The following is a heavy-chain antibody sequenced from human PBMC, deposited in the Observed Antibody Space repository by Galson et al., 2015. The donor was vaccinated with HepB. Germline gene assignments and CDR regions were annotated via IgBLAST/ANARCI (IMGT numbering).Heavy chain of an antibody. CDR2: IYYSGNT. CDR3: ASMITGSPVAWYSDL. J-gene: IGHJ2*01. D-gene: IGHD1-20*01. V-gene: IGHV4-59*01. Sequence: SETLSLTCTASGGSISNYYWSWIRQPPGKGLEWIGCIYYSGNTNYNPSLKSRVTISIDTSKIQFSLKLSSVTAADTAVYYCASMITGSPVAWYSDLWGRGTVVTVSS. CDR1: GGSISNYY.